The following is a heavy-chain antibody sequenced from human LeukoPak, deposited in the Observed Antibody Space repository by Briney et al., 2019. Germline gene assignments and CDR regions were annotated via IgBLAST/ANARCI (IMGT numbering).Heavy chain of an antibody. CDR3: AKDVGGYDYPDPYYYYYMDV. Sequence: GGSLRLSCAASGFTFSSYAMSWVRQAPGKGLEWVSAISGSGGSTYYADSVKGRFTISRDNSKNTLYLQMNSLRAEDTAVYYCAKDVGGYDYPDPYYYYYMDVWGKGTTVTVSS. V-gene: IGHV3-23*01. D-gene: IGHD5-12*01. CDR1: GFTFSSYA. J-gene: IGHJ6*03. CDR2: ISGSGGST.